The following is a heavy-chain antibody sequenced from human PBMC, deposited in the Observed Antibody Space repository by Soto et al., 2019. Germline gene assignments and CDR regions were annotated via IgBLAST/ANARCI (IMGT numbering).Heavy chain of an antibody. CDR1: GYTFTSYG. V-gene: IGHV1-18*04. CDR3: ARDPGFGSSHPPLDY. J-gene: IGHJ4*01. D-gene: IGHD3-10*01. CDR2: ISPYNGKT. Sequence: ASVKVSCKASGYTFTSYGLSWVRQAPGQGLEWMGWISPYNGKTEYSPKFQGRVTMTTDISMSTAYMELSSLTSEDSAIYYCARDPGFGSSHPPLDYWGQGSLVTVS.